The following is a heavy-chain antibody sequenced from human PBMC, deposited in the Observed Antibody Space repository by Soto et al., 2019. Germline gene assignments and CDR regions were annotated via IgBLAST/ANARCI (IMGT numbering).Heavy chain of an antibody. CDR2: INTDGSST. Sequence: EVQLVESGGGLVQPGGSLRLSCAASGFTFTNHWMHWGRQVPGKGLVWVSRINTDGSSTTYADSVKGRVTISRDNAKNTVYVQMNSLRAEDTAVYYWARDYSGWFDPWGQGTLVTVSS. J-gene: IGHJ5*02. V-gene: IGHV3-74*01. D-gene: IGHD2-15*01. CDR1: GFTFTNHW. CDR3: ARDYSGWFDP.